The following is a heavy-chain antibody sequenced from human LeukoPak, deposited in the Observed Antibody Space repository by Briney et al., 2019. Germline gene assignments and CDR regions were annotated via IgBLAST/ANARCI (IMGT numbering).Heavy chain of an antibody. D-gene: IGHD3-10*01. J-gene: IGHJ4*02. CDR3: ARGGNRFGGFYFDY. V-gene: IGHV4-31*03. CDR1: ADSLSSGGHY. Sequence: SQTLSLTCTVSADSLSSGGHYWAWIRQFPGKGLESIGFIHHSGRSRHNPSLKDRVAISVDTSRKQFALKLSSMTAADTAMYYCARGGNRFGGFYFDYWGQGIQVIVSS. CDR2: IHHSGRS.